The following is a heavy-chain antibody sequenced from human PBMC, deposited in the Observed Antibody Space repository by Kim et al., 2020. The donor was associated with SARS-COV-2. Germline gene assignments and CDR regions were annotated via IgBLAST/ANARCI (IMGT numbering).Heavy chain of an antibody. Sequence: GGSLRLSCAASGFIFSSYEMIWVRQAPGKGPEWVSYISSSGEIVTYADSVKGRFTISRDNAGNSLYLQMNSLRGEDTAIYYCTRWHDDGSAFYGLDVWG. V-gene: IGHV3-48*03. J-gene: IGHJ6*02. CDR1: GFIFSSYE. CDR2: ISSSGEIV. D-gene: IGHD3-22*01. CDR3: TRWHDDGSAFYGLDV.